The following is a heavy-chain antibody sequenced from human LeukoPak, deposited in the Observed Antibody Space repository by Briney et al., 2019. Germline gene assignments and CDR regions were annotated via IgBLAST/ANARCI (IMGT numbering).Heavy chain of an antibody. CDR3: ARYGSGSPISPFDY. V-gene: IGHV1-2*04. J-gene: IGHJ4*02. CDR1: GYTFTGYY. D-gene: IGHD3-10*01. Sequence: ASVKVSCKASGYTFTGYYMHWVRQAPGQGLEWMGWINPNSGGTNYAQKFQGWVTMTRVTSISTAYMELRSLRSDDTAVYYCARYGSGSPISPFDYWGQGTLVTVSS. CDR2: INPNSGGT.